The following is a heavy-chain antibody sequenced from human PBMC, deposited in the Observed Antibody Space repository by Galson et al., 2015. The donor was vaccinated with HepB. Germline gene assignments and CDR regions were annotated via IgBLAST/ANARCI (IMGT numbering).Heavy chain of an antibody. CDR2: INHSGST. Sequence: ETLSLTCAVYGGSFSGYYWSWIRQPPGKGLEWIGEINHSGSTNYNPSLKSRVTISVDTSKNQFSLKLSSVTAADTAVYYCARGYCSGGSCYYGGGWFDPWGQGTLVTVSS. V-gene: IGHV4-34*01. D-gene: IGHD2-15*01. J-gene: IGHJ5*02. CDR3: ARGYCSGGSCYYGGGWFDP. CDR1: GGSFSGYY.